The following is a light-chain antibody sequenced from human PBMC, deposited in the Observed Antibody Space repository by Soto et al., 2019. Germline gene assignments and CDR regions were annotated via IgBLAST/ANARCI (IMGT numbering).Light chain of an antibody. CDR1: SGHSSYA. CDR3: QTWGTGIHVV. Sequence: QPVLTQSPSASASLGASVKLTCTLSSGHSSYAIAWHLQQPEKGPRYLKELNSDGSHSKGDGIPDRFSGSSSGAERYLTISSLQSEDEADYYCQTWGTGIHVVFGGGTKLTVL. V-gene: IGLV4-69*01. J-gene: IGLJ2*01. CDR2: LNSDGSH.